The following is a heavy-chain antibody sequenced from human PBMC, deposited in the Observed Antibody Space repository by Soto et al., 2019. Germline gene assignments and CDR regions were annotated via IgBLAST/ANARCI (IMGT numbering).Heavy chain of an antibody. Sequence: EVQLVESGGGLVQPGGSLRLSCAASGFTFSSYWMSWVRQAPGKGLEWVANIKQDGSEKYNVDFVKGGFTISRDNAKNSLYLQMDSLRVEDTAVYYCARAYGSGSLSGYWGQGTLVTVSS. CDR1: GFTFSSYW. CDR2: IKQDGSEK. D-gene: IGHD3-10*01. CDR3: ARAYGSGSLSGY. V-gene: IGHV3-7*01. J-gene: IGHJ4*02.